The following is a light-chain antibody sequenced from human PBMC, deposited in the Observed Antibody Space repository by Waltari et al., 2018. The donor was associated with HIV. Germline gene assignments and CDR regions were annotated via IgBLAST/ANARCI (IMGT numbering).Light chain of an antibody. J-gene: IGLJ2*01. V-gene: IGLV1-40*01. Sequence: QSVLPQPPSVPGAPGPRATISCPGSRPTIGAGYDVPWYQQVPGTAPKLLIYGNNNRPSGVPDRFSASKSGASPSLAITGLQAEDEADYYCQSYDSSLTGSVFGGGTKLTVL. CDR3: QSYDSSLTGSV. CDR2: GNN. CDR1: RPTIGAGYD.